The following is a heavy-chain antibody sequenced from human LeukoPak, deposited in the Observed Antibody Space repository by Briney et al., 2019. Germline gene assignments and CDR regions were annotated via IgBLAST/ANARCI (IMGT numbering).Heavy chain of an antibody. Sequence: ASVKVSCKASGYTFTGYYMCWVRRAPGQGLEWMGRINPNSGGINYAQKFQGRVTMTRDTSISTVYMELSRLRSDDTAVYYCARDAENSGSYYFDYWGQGTLVTVSS. J-gene: IGHJ4*02. CDR2: INPNSGGI. CDR3: ARDAENSGSYYFDY. CDR1: GYTFTGYY. V-gene: IGHV1-2*06. D-gene: IGHD1-26*01.